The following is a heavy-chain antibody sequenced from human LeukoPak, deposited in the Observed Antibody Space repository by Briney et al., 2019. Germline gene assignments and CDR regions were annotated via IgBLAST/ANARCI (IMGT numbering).Heavy chain of an antibody. J-gene: IGHJ5*02. Sequence: GGSLTLSCAASGFTLSDHWMNWVRQPPGKGLLWVSHINVDGSDTDYADSVKGRFTISRDNARNTLYLQMDSLRVEDTAVYYCVRDGTGYPPFDLWSQGNLVTVSS. CDR1: GFTLSDHW. V-gene: IGHV3-74*01. D-gene: IGHD1-1*01. CDR3: VRDGTGYPPFDL. CDR2: INVDGSDT.